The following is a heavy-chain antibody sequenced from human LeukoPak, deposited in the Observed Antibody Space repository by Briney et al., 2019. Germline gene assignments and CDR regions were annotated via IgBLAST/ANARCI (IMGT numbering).Heavy chain of an antibody. Sequence: SETLSLTCTVSGGSISSHYWSWIRQPPWKGVEWIGYIYYNGNTNKNPSLKSRVTMSVDTSKNQFSLKLSSVTAADTAVYYCARGYDFWSGYYTGHYFDYWGQGTLVSVSS. CDR2: IYYNGNT. J-gene: IGHJ4*02. CDR1: GGSISSHY. V-gene: IGHV4-59*11. CDR3: ARGYDFWSGYYTGHYFDY. D-gene: IGHD3-3*01.